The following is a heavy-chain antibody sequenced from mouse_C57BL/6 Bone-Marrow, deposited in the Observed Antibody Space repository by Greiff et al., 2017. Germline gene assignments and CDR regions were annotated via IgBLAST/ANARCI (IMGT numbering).Heavy chain of an antibody. V-gene: IGHV3-6*01. CDR3: ARAWFAY. J-gene: IGHJ3*01. CDR2: ISYDGSN. Sequence: EVQLQESGPGLVKPSQSLSLTCSVTGYSITSGYYWNWIRQFPGNKLVWLGYISYDGSNKYNPSLKNRISITRDTSKNQFFLKLNSVTTEDTATYYCARAWFAYWGQGTLVTVAA. CDR1: GYSITSGYY.